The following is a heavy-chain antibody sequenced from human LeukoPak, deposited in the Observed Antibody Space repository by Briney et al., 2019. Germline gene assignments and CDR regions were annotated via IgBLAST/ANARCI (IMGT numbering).Heavy chain of an antibody. D-gene: IGHD2-2*01. CDR3: AKAPAAIWNLNYYYMDV. Sequence: PGGSLRLSCAASGFTFSSYAMSWVRQAPGKGLEWVSAISGSGGSTYYADSVKGRFTISRDNSKNTLYLQMNSLRAEDTAVYYCAKAPAAIWNLNYYYMDVWGKGTTVTVSS. V-gene: IGHV3-23*01. CDR2: ISGSGGST. CDR1: GFTFSSYA. J-gene: IGHJ6*03.